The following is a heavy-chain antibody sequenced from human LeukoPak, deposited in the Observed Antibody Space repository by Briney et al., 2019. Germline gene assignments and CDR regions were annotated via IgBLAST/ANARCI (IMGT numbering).Heavy chain of an antibody. CDR1: GFTFSSYG. V-gene: IGHV3-30*18. Sequence: GGSLRLSCAASGFTFSSYGMHWVRQAPGKGLEWVAVISYDGSNKYYADSVKGRFTISRDNSKNTLYLQMNSLRAEDTAVYYRAKDLGLRTFDYWGQGTLVTVSS. CDR2: ISYDGSNK. CDR3: AKDLGLRTFDY. J-gene: IGHJ4*02. D-gene: IGHD2-15*01.